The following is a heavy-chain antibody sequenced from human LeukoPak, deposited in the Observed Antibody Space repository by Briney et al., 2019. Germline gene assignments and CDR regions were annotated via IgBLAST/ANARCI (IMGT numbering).Heavy chain of an antibody. CDR3: ARGTGKWLQFLYYFDY. V-gene: IGHV3-7*01. Sequence: GALRLPYAASGFTFSSYWMSWVRQAPGKGLEWVANIKQDGSEKYYVDSVKGRFTISRDNAKNALYLQMNSLRAEDTAVYYCARGTGKWLQFLYYFDYWGQGTLVTVSS. CDR2: IKQDGSEK. J-gene: IGHJ4*02. CDR1: GFTFSSYW. D-gene: IGHD5-24*01.